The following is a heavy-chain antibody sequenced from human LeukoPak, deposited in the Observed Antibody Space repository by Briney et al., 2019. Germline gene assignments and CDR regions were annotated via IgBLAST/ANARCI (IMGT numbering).Heavy chain of an antibody. V-gene: IGHV3-15*04. D-gene: IGHD3-10*01. CDR3: TTGIRGD. Sequence: GGSLRLSCAASGFIFSTYWMSWVRQAPGEGLDWVGRIASKTDGGATDYAAPVKGRFTISRDDSKNTLNLQMNSLKTEDTAVYYCTTGIRGDWGQGTLVTVSS. J-gene: IGHJ4*02. CDR1: GFIFSTYW. CDR2: IASKTDGGAT.